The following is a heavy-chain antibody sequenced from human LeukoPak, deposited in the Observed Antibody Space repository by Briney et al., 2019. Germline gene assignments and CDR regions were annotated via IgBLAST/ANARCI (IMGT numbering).Heavy chain of an antibody. D-gene: IGHD2-2*01. CDR3: ARLVVPPGNRGWYYEH. J-gene: IGHJ4*02. V-gene: IGHV3-7*03. CDR1: GFIFSNYW. CDR2: INQRGSEK. Sequence: QAGGSLRLSCAASGFIFSNYWMAWVRQGPGEGPEWVANINQRGSEKYYVDSVRGRFTISRDNAKNSLDLQMNSLRVEDTAIYYCARLVVPPGNRGWYYEHWGQGTLVTVSS.